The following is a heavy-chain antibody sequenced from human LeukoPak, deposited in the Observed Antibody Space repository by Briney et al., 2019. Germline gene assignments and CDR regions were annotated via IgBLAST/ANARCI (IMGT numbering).Heavy chain of an antibody. CDR1: GGSISSYY. D-gene: IGHD6-13*01. CDR2: IYYSGST. Sequence: SETLSLTCTVSGGSISSYYWSWIRQPPGKGQEWIGYIYYSGSTNYNPSLKSRVTISVDTSKNQFSLKLSSVTAADTAVYYCARDSVTAAAGLYYYYYGMDVWGQGTTVTVSS. V-gene: IGHV4-59*01. CDR3: ARDSVTAAAGLYYYYYGMDV. J-gene: IGHJ6*02.